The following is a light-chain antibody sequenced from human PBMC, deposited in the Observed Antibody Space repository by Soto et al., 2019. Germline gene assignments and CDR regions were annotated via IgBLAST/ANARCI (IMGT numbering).Light chain of an antibody. CDR1: QSVSSN. CDR2: GAS. Sequence: IVMPQSPSTLSVSTGERATLSCRASQSVSSNLAWYQQKPGQAPRLLIYGASTRATGIPARFSGSGSGTEFTLTISSLQSEDFAVYYCQQYNNWPPWTFGQGTKVDIK. V-gene: IGKV3-15*01. J-gene: IGKJ1*01. CDR3: QQYNNWPPWT.